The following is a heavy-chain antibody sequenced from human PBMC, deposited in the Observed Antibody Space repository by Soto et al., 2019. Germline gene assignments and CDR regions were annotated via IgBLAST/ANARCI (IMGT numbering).Heavy chain of an antibody. V-gene: IGHV3-23*01. Sequence: EVQLLESGGGLVQPGGSLRLSCAASGFTFSSYAMSWVRQAPGKGLEWVSAISGSGCSTYYADSVKGRFTISRDNSKNTLYLQMNSLRAEDTAVYYCAKGLCHTAMVRFCDFDIWGQGTMVTVSS. J-gene: IGHJ3*02. D-gene: IGHD5-18*01. CDR3: AKGLCHTAMVRFCDFDI. CDR2: ISGSGCST. CDR1: GFTFSSYA.